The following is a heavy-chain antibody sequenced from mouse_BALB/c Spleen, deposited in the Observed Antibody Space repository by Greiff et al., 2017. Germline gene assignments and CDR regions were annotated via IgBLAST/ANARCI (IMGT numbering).Heavy chain of an antibody. CDR2: IWGGGST. D-gene: IGHD2-4*01. CDR3: ARPSYDYDGSWFAY. V-gene: IGHV2-6-4*01. J-gene: IGHJ3*01. Sequence: VQLVESGPGLVAPSQSLSITCTVSGFSLSRYSVHWVRQPPGKGLEWLGMIWGGGSTDYNSALKSRLSISKDNSKSQVFLKMNSLQTDDTAMYYCARPSYDYDGSWFAYWGQGTLVTVSA. CDR1: GFSLSRYS.